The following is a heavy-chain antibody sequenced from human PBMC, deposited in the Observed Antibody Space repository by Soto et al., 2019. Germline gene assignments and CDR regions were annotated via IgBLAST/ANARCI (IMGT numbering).Heavy chain of an antibody. Sequence: GGSLRLSCAASGFTFSTYTMNWVRQAPGKGLEWVSSISSSGSIGYADSVKGRFTISRDNAKTSLYLQMNSLRAEDTALYYCAKDRGSGSYAANYYYYGMDVWGQGTTVTVSS. CDR1: GFTFSTYT. CDR3: AKDRGSGSYAANYYYYGMDV. CDR2: ISSSGSI. V-gene: IGHV3-21*04. D-gene: IGHD3-10*01. J-gene: IGHJ6*02.